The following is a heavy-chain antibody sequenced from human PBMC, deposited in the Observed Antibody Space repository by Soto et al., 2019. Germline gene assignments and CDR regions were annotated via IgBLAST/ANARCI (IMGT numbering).Heavy chain of an antibody. CDR3: ARDSSSWYFFDY. CDR1: GGTLSSFA. CDR2: IIPLWGST. V-gene: IGHV1-69*13. J-gene: IGHJ4*02. Sequence: SVKVSCKASGGTLSSFAISWVRQAPGQGLEWIGGIIPLWGSTSYAQKFQGRVTITADESTNTAYMELNGLRSEDTAVYYCARDSSSWYFFDYWGQGTLVTVSS. D-gene: IGHD6-13*01.